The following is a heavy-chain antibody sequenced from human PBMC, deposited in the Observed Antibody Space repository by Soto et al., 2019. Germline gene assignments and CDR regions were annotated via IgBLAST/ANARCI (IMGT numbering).Heavy chain of an antibody. CDR2: ISYDGSNK. Sequence: GGSLRLSCAASGFTFSSYGMHWVRQAPGKGLEWVAVISYDGSNKYYADSVKGRFTISRDNSKNTLYLQMNSLRAEDTAVYYCAKDIGVVTPSRYYYYGMDVGGQGTTVTVA. CDR1: GFTFSSYG. J-gene: IGHJ6*02. CDR3: AKDIGVVTPSRYYYYGMDV. V-gene: IGHV3-30*18. D-gene: IGHD2-21*02.